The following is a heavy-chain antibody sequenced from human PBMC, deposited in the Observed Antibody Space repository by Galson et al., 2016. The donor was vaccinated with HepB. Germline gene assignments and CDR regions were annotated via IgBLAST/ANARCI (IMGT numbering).Heavy chain of an antibody. J-gene: IGHJ6*02. CDR1: GGTFTSYD. D-gene: IGHD3-10*01. CDR2: MNPDTGNT. CDR3: ASYGQRPDYYGSGYKFYYYYYGMDV. Sequence: SVKVSCKASGGTFTSYDINWVRQATGQGLEWMGWMNPDTGNTGYAQKFQGRVTMTRSTSLNTAYMGLSGLTSDDTAVYYCASYGQRPDYYGSGYKFYYYYYGMDVWGQGTTVTVPS. V-gene: IGHV1-8*01.